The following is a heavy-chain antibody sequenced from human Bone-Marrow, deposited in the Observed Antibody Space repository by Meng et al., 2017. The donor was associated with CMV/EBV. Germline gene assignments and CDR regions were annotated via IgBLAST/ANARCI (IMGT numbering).Heavy chain of an antibody. CDR2: MNPNSGNT. CDR1: GYTFTSYD. Sequence: ASVKVSCKASGYTFTSYDINWVRQATGQGLEWMGWMNPNSGNTGYAQKFQGRVTMTRNTSVSTASMELSSLRSEDTAVYYCARDPSITIFGVVIRKYYYYGMDVWGQGTTVTVSS. V-gene: IGHV1-8*01. D-gene: IGHD3-3*01. J-gene: IGHJ6*02. CDR3: ARDPSITIFGVVIRKYYYYGMDV.